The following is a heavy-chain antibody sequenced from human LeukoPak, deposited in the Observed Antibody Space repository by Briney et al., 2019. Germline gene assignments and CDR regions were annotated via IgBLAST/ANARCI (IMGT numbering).Heavy chain of an antibody. V-gene: IGHV5-51*01. CDR1: GYSFNTYW. J-gene: IGHJ5*02. Sequence: GESLKISCEGSGYSFNTYWIAWVRQMPGKGLEWMGIIYPGDSDTRYSPSFQGRVTISADKSISTAYLQWSSLKASDTAMYYCARQSMRAVTPWDLWGQGTLVTVSS. CDR2: IYPGDSDT. CDR3: ARQSMRAVTPWDL. D-gene: IGHD4-17*01.